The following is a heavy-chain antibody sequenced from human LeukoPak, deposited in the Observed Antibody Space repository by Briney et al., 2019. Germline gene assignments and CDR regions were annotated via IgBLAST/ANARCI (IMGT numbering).Heavy chain of an antibody. D-gene: IGHD4-11*01. CDR3: AKAPQTTKKNYYGMDV. CDR1: GFTLSSYA. J-gene: IGHJ6*02. V-gene: IGHV3-23*01. CDR2: ISGNAGST. Sequence: GGSLRLSCAASGFTLSSYAMSWVRQAPGKGLEWVSLISGNAGSTYYADSVKGRFTISRDITKNTLYLQMNSLRAEDTATYYCAKAPQTTKKNYYGMDVWGQGTTVTVSS.